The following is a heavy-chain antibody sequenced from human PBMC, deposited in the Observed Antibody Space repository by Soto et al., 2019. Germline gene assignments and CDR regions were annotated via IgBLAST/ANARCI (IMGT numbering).Heavy chain of an antibody. V-gene: IGHV3-15*07. CDR1: GFTFSNAW. J-gene: IGHJ6*02. D-gene: IGHD3-10*01. Sequence: GGSLRLSCAASGFTFSNAWMNWVRQAPGKGLEWVGRIKSKTDGGTTDYAAPVKGRFTISRDDSKNTLYLQMNSLKTEDTAVYYCTTGLQGRIWFGKGSPYYYGMDVWGQGTTVTVSS. CDR3: TTGLQGRIWFGKGSPYYYGMDV. CDR2: IKSKTDGGTT.